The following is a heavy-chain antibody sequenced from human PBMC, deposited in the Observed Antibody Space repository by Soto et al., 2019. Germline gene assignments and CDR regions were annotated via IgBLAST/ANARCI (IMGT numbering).Heavy chain of an antibody. CDR2: IIPIFGTA. J-gene: IGHJ3*02. CDR3: ARAVGRDSSGYTKIGTGAFDI. Sequence: QVQLVQSGAEVKKPGSSVKVSCKASGGTFSSYAISWVRQAPGQGLEWMGGIIPIFGTANYAQKFQGRVTITADESTSTAYMELSSLRSEDTAVYYCARAVGRDSSGYTKIGTGAFDIWGQGTMVTVSS. V-gene: IGHV1-69*01. D-gene: IGHD3-22*01. CDR1: GGTFSSYA.